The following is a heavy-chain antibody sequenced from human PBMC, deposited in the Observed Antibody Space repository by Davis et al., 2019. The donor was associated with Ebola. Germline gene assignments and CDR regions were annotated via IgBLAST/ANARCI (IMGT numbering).Heavy chain of an antibody. CDR3: ARDATTVTTIWFDP. V-gene: IGHV1-18*01. J-gene: IGHJ5*02. CDR1: GYTFSGYA. D-gene: IGHD4-17*01. Sequence: AASVKVSCKTSGYTFSGYAISWVRLAPGQGLEWIGRINVYNGHTNYAQNFQGRVTVSTDTSTSIAYMELRSLRSDDTALYYCARDATTVTTIWFDPWGQGTLVTVSS. CDR2: INVYNGHT.